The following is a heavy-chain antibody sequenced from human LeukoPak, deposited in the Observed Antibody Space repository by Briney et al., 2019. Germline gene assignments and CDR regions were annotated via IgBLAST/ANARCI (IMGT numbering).Heavy chain of an antibody. CDR2: ISSSSSYI. V-gene: IGHV3-21*01. CDR3: ARVGSGWYFDY. CDR1: GFTFSSYS. Sequence: GGSLRLSCAASGFTFSSYSMNWVRQAPGKELEWVSSISSSSSYIYYADSVKGRFTISRDNAKNSLYLQMNSLRAEDTAVYYCARVGSGWYFDYWGQGTLVTVSS. J-gene: IGHJ4*02. D-gene: IGHD6-19*01.